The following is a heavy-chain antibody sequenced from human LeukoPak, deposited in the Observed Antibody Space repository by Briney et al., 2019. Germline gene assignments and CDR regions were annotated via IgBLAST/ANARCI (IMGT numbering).Heavy chain of an antibody. D-gene: IGHD4-17*01. J-gene: IGHJ6*03. CDR2: IYYSGST. CDR3: ARNYGDYYYYYYMDV. Sequence: SETLSLTCTVSGGSISSSSCYWGWIRQPPGKGLEWIGSIYYSGSTYYNPSLKSRVTISVDTSKNQFSLKLSSVTAADTAVYYCARNYGDYYYYYYMDVWGKGTTVTVSS. V-gene: IGHV4-39*07. CDR1: GGSISSSSCY.